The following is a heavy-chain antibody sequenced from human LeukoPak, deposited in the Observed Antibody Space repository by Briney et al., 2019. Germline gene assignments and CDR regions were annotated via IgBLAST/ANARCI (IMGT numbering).Heavy chain of an antibody. CDR2: IYYSGST. V-gene: IGHV4-59*08. J-gene: IGHJ2*01. Sequence: TSETLSLTCTVSGGSISSYYWSWIRQPPGKGLEWIGYIYYSGSTNYNPSLKSRVTMSVDTSKNQFSLKLSSVTAADTAVYYCARLKGLYSYATYWYFDLWGRGTLVTVSS. D-gene: IGHD5-18*01. CDR1: GGSISSYY. CDR3: ARLKGLYSYATYWYFDL.